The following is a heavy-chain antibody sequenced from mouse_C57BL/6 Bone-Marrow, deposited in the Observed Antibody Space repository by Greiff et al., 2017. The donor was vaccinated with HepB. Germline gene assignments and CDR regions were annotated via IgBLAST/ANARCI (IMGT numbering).Heavy chain of an antibody. CDR3: ARGVTTVVGKYYAMDY. J-gene: IGHJ4*01. Sequence: EVQVVESGGGLVQPGGSLKLSCAASGFTFSDYYMYWVRQTPEKRLEWVAYISNGGGSTYYPDTVKGRFTISRDNAKNTLYLQMSRLKSEDTAMYYCARGVTTVVGKYYAMDYWGQGTSVTVSS. CDR2: ISNGGGST. V-gene: IGHV5-12*01. CDR1: GFTFSDYY. D-gene: IGHD1-1*01.